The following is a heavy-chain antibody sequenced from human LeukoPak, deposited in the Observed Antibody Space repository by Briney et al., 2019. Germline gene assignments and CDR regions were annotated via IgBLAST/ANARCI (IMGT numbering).Heavy chain of an antibody. V-gene: IGHV4-39*07. Sequence: SETLSLTCTVSGGSISSSSYYWGWIRQPPGKGLEWIGSIYYSGSTYYNPSLKSRVTISVDTSKNQFSLKLSSVTAADTAVYYCARGGGYYYDSSGYPRPNNWFDPWGQGTLVTVSS. CDR1: GGSISSSSYY. CDR3: ARGGGYYYDSSGYPRPNNWFDP. J-gene: IGHJ5*02. D-gene: IGHD3-22*01. CDR2: IYYSGST.